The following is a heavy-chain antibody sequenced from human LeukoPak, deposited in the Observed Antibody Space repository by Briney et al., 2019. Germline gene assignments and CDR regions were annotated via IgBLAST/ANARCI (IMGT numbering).Heavy chain of an antibody. Sequence: PGGSLRLSCGASGFIFRAYWMTWVRQSPGRGLDWVANIRQDGSDKYFVDPVKGRFTISGDNAKNPLYLQMNSLRAEDTAIYYCARGGGGSSWFYENNYMDVWGKGTTVIVS. D-gene: IGHD6-13*01. J-gene: IGHJ6*03. CDR3: ARGGGGSSWFYENNYMDV. CDR2: IRQDGSDK. CDR1: GFIFRAYW. V-gene: IGHV3-7*01.